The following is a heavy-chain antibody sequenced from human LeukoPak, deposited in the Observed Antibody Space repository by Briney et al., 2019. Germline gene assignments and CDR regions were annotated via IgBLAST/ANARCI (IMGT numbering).Heavy chain of an antibody. CDR2: INPNSGGT. Sequence: ASVKVSCKASGYTFTGYYMHWVRQAPGQGLEWMGRINPNSGGTNYAQKFQGRVTMTRDTSISTAYMELSRLRSDDTAVYYCARGTPYDSSGYYPDYWGQGTLVTVS. CDR1: GYTFTGYY. CDR3: ARGTPYDSSGYYPDY. J-gene: IGHJ4*02. V-gene: IGHV1-2*06. D-gene: IGHD3-22*01.